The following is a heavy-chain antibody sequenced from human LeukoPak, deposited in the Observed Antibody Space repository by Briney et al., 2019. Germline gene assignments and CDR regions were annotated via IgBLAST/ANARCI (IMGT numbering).Heavy chain of an antibody. CDR3: ARDGSGWLNWFDP. J-gene: IGHJ5*02. Sequence: PSETLSLTCTVSGGSISSYYWSWIRQPPGKGLEWIGYIYYTGSTNYNPSLKSRVTISLDPSKNQFSLKLSSVTAADTAVYYCARDGSGWLNWFDPWGQGTLVTVSS. V-gene: IGHV4-59*12. CDR1: GGSISSYY. CDR2: IYYTGST. D-gene: IGHD6-19*01.